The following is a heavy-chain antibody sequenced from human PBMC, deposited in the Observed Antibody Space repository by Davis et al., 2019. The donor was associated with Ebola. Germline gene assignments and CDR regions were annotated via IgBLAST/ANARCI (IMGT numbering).Heavy chain of an antibody. Sequence: GESLKISCAASGLTFTSAWMSWVRQGPGKGLEWIARIKAKTDGGAIDYAAPVKGRFTISRDDSKNTVYLQMNSLKTEDTAVYYCSAGVRLVLGYWGQGSLVTVSS. CDR2: IKAKTDGGAI. V-gene: IGHV3-15*01. J-gene: IGHJ4*02. CDR1: GLTFTSAW. D-gene: IGHD3-10*02. CDR3: SAGVRLVLGY.